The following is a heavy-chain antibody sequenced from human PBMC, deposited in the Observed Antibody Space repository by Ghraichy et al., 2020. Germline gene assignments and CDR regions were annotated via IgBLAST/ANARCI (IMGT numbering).Heavy chain of an antibody. J-gene: IGHJ4*02. D-gene: IGHD5-18*01. CDR3: ARETGLFGLSYGRYFDY. Sequence: ESLNISCTVSGGSISSYYWSWIRQPAGKGLEWIGRIYTSGSTNYNPSLKSRVTMSVDTSKNQFSLKLSSVTAADTAVYYCARETGLFGLSYGRYFDYWGQGTLVTVSS. CDR2: IYTSGST. CDR1: GGSISSYY. V-gene: IGHV4-4*07.